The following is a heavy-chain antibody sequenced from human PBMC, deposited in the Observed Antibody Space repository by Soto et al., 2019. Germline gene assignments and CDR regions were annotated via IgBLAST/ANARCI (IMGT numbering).Heavy chain of an antibody. CDR3: ARDLQSGGKYWYFDI. CDR1: GYTFTHYG. D-gene: IGHD2-15*01. CDR2: INSFSGDT. Sequence: QVQLVQSGAEVKKPGASVKVSCKASGYTFTHYGITWVLQAPGQGLEWMAWINSFSGDTNYPQKLQARFTMTTDTSTNPVYMELRDLRSDDTAVYYGARDLQSGGKYWYFDIWGRGNLVTVPS. V-gene: IGHV1-18*01. J-gene: IGHJ2*01.